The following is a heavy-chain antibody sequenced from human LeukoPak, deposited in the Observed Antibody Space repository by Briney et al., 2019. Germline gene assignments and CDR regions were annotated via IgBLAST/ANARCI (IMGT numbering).Heavy chain of an antibody. J-gene: IGHJ3*02. D-gene: IGHD5-18*01. CDR1: GGSISSGSYY. CDR2: IYTSGST. V-gene: IGHV4-61*02. CDR3: ARERSRGYSLDAFDI. Sequence: SETLSLTCTVSGGSISSGSYYWSWIRQPAGKGLEWIGRIYTSGSTNYNPSLKSRVTISVDKSKNQFSLNLNSVTAADTAVYYCARERSRGYSLDAFDIWGQGTMVTVSS.